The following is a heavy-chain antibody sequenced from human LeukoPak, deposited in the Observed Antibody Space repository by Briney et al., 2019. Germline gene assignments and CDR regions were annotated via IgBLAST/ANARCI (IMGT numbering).Heavy chain of an antibody. V-gene: IGHV1-18*01. CDR1: GYTFTSYG. D-gene: IGHD6-19*01. CDR2: ISAYNGNT. CDR3: AREMAVAGSGVIDS. J-gene: IGHJ4*02. Sequence: ASVKVSCKASGYTFTSYGISWVRQAPGQGREWMGWISAYNGNTNYAQKLQGRVTMTTDTSTSTAYMELRSLRSDDTAVYYCAREMAVAGSGVIDSWGQGTLVTVSS.